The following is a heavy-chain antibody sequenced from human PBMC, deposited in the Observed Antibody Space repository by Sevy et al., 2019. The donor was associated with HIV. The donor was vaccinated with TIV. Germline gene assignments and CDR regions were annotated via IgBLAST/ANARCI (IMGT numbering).Heavy chain of an antibody. CDR1: GFTFSSYS. CDR2: ISSSSSYI. V-gene: IGHV3-21*06. J-gene: IGHJ3*02. CDR3: ARDSSYCSGDKCYDVFDI. Sequence: GGSLRLSCAASGFTFSSYSMNWVRQAPGKGLEWVSSISSSSSYIYYADSVKGRFTISRDNAKNSLYLHMNSLRADDTALYYCARDSSYCSGDKCYDVFDIWGQGTMVTVSS. D-gene: IGHD2-21*01.